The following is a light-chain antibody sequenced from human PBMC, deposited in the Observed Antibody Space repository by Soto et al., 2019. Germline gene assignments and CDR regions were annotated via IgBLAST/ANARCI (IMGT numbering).Light chain of an antibody. CDR2: GAS. CDR1: QSVSSN. J-gene: IGKJ1*01. V-gene: IGKV3-15*01. CDR3: QQYNNWPWT. Sequence: EMVITQSPATLSVSPGDRATLSCRASQSVSSNLAWYQQKPGQAPRLLIYGASTRTTGIPARFSGGGSGTEFTLTISSLQSEDFAVYYCQQYNNWPWTFGQGTKVDI.